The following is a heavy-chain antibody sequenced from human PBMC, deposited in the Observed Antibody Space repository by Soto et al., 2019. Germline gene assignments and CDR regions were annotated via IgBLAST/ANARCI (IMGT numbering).Heavy chain of an antibody. D-gene: IGHD5-18*01. J-gene: IGHJ6*02. CDR3: ARDEDTAMVCPINKRRYYYYYGMDV. CDR2: MNPNSGNT. Sequence: ASVKVSCKASGYTFTSYDINWARLATGQGLEWMGWMNPNSGNTAYAQKFQGRVTMTRNTSISTAYMELSSLRSEDTAVYYCARDEDTAMVCPINKRRYYYYYGMDVWGQGTTVTVSS. V-gene: IGHV1-8*01. CDR1: GYTFTSYD.